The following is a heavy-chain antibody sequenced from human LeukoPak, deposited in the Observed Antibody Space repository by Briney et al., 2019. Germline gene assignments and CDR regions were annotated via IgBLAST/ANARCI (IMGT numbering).Heavy chain of an antibody. V-gene: IGHV1-2*02. CDR2: INPNSGGT. CDR3: ARADRLHGGPYLIGP. CDR1: GYSFTDYY. Sequence: ASVKVSCKASGYSFTDYYMHWVRQAPGQGLEWMGWINPNSGGTNSAQKFQCRVTMTRDTSITTVYMEVSWLTSDDTAIYYCARADRLHGGPYLIGPWGQGTLVTVSS. D-gene: IGHD2-21*01. J-gene: IGHJ5*02.